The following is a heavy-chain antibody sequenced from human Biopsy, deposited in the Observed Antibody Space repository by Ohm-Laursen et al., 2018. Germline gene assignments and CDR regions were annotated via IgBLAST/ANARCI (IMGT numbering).Heavy chain of an antibody. D-gene: IGHD3-22*01. CDR1: GGSISSGGSY. CDR3: ARGDYFDSNGYFWFDP. Sequence: SQTLSLTCTVSGGSISSGGSYWSWTRPRTGKGLEWNGYILNSANTYYNLSLKNLITISGDTSKNQFYLKLNSVTAAGTAVYYRARGDYFDSNGYFWFDPWGQGTLVTVSS. J-gene: IGHJ5*02. CDR2: ILNSANT. V-gene: IGHV4-31*01.